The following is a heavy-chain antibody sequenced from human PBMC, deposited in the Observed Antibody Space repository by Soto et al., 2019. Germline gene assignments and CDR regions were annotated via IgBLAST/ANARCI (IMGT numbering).Heavy chain of an antibody. V-gene: IGHV3-15*01. Sequence: PARGKGMEWVGRIKSKTDGGTTDYAAPVKGRFTIARDDSKNTLYLQMNSLKTEDTAVYYCCTEDSSGSRDYWCHGNAVTVSS. J-gene: IGHJ4*01. CDR2: IKSKTDGGTT. CDR3: CTEDSSGSRDY. D-gene: IGHD3-22*01.